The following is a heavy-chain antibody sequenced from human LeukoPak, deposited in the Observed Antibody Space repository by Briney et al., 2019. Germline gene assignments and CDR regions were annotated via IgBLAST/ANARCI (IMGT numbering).Heavy chain of an antibody. CDR3: AKTSLSGAGGHYYYMDV. CDR1: GFTFSNYG. D-gene: IGHD3-3*01. J-gene: IGHJ6*03. V-gene: IGHV3-30*02. Sequence: PGGSLRLSCAASGFTFSNYGMHWVRQAPGKGLEWVAFIRFDGTSKFYADSVKGRFTISRDNSQNTVSLQVNNLRTEDTALYFCAKTSLSGAGGHYYYMDVWGKGTTVTVSS. CDR2: IRFDGTSK.